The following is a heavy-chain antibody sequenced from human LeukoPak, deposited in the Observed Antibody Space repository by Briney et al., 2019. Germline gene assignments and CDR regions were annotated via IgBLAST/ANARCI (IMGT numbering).Heavy chain of an antibody. V-gene: IGHV1-46*01. D-gene: IGHD2-8*01. CDR2: INPSGGST. CDR3: ARGGLRVMVYRLYYMDV. Sequence: ASVKVSCKASGYTFTSYYMHWVRQAPGQGLEWMGIINPSGGSTSYAQKFQGRVTMTRDTSISTAYMELTRLRSDDTAVYYCARGGLRVMVYRLYYMDVWGKETTVTVSS. J-gene: IGHJ6*03. CDR1: GYTFTSYY.